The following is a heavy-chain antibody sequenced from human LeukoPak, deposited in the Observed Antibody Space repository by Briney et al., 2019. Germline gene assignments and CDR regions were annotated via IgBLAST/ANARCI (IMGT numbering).Heavy chain of an antibody. CDR2: INPNSDDA. V-gene: IGHV1-2*02. CDR3: ARQDNDLDY. Sequence: VKVSCKASGYTFTGYYIYWVRQAPGQGLEWMGWINPNSDDASYAQKFQGRVTMTRDTSVSTAYMELSRLSSDDTAVYYCARQDNDLDYWGQGTLVTVSS. CDR1: GYTFTGYY. J-gene: IGHJ4*02. D-gene: IGHD5-24*01.